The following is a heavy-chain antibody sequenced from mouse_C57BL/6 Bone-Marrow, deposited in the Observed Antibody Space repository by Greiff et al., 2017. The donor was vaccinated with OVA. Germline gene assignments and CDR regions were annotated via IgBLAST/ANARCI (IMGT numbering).Heavy chain of an antibody. J-gene: IGHJ2*01. CDR1: GYTFTGYW. Sequence: QVQLQQSGAELMKPGASVKLSCKATGYTFTGYWIEWVKQRPGNGLEWIGEILPGSGSTNYNEKFKGKATFTADTSSNTAYMQLISLTTEDSAIYYCARSGGPTVVAKDYWGQGTTLTVAS. CDR2: ILPGSGST. V-gene: IGHV1-9*01. CDR3: ARSGGPTVVAKDY. D-gene: IGHD1-1*01.